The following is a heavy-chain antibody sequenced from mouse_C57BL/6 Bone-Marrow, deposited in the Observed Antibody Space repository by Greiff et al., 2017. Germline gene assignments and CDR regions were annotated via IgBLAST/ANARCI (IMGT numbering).Heavy chain of an antibody. J-gene: IGHJ2*01. V-gene: IGHV1-69*01. Sequence: QVQLQQPGAELVMPGASVKLSCKASGYTFTSYWMHWVKQRPGQGLEWIGEIDPSDSYTNYNQKFKGKSTLTVDKSSSTAYMQLSSLTSEASAVYYCARWDYGSSYGYWGQGTTLTVSS. CDR2: IDPSDSYT. CDR1: GYTFTSYW. D-gene: IGHD1-1*01. CDR3: ARWDYGSSYGY.